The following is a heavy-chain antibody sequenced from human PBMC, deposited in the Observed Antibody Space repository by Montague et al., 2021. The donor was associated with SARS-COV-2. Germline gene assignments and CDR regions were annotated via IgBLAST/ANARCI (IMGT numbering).Heavy chain of an antibody. CDR3: AGFIRTGTTSRFDH. V-gene: IGHV4-4*08. CDR2: VRAAGVT. CDR1: GASVKDFH. J-gene: IGHJ4*02. Sequence: SETLSLTCDVSGASVKDFHWTWVRESPATGLERIGDVRAAGVTNYNPPLGSRVAIFMDTSRAQFSLTLASLTTAATARYYCAGFIRTGTTSRFDHWGPG. D-gene: IGHD1-1*01.